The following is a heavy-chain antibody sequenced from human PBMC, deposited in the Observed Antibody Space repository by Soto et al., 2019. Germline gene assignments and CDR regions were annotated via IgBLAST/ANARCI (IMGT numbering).Heavy chain of an antibody. V-gene: IGHV5-10-1*01. CDR2: IDPSDSYT. CDR3: ARPIAAAGKEAV. D-gene: IGHD6-13*01. CDR1: WDKFTSYC. J-gene: IGHJ6*02. Sequence: NGAWDKFTSYCGRWMRKKPGKGLEWMGRIDPSDSYTNYSPSFQGHVTISADKSISTAYLQWSSLKASDTAMYYCARPIAAAGKEAVWGHGTTVTVSS.